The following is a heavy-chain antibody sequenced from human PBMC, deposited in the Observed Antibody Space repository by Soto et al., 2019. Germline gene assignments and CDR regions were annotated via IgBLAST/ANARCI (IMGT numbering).Heavy chain of an antibody. J-gene: IGHJ6*03. D-gene: IGHD3-10*01. V-gene: IGHV1-8*01. CDR2: MNPNSGNT. CDR3: ARAFYGSGSRNIYYYYYMDV. CDR1: GYTFTSYD. Sequence: QVQLVQSGAEVKKPGASVKVSCKASGYTFTSYDINWVRQATGQGLEWMGWMNPNSGNTGYAQNFQGRVSMTRNTSRSTAYMELSSLRSEDTAVYYCARAFYGSGSRNIYYYYYMDVWGKGTTVTVSS.